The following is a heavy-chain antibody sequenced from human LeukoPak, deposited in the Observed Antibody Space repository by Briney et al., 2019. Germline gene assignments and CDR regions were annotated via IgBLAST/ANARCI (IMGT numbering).Heavy chain of an antibody. J-gene: IGHJ4*02. D-gene: IGHD3-22*01. CDR1: GFTFSSYV. V-gene: IGHV3-23*01. CDR3: AKPRLLPYYYDSSGYYYMPNFDY. CDR2: ISGSGGRT. Sequence: GGSLRLSCAVSGFTFSSYVMTWVRQVPGKGLEWVSSISGSGGRTYYADSVKGRFTISRDNSKNTVYLQVNSLRVEDTAVYYCAKPRLLPYYYDSSGYYYMPNFDYWGQGTLVTVSS.